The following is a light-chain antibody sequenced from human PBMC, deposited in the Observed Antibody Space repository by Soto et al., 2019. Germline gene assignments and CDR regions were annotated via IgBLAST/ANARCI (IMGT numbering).Light chain of an antibody. CDR1: SSDVGRYNY. CDR3: NSYTSSTAYV. V-gene: IGLV2-14*01. CDR2: EVS. J-gene: IGLJ1*01. Sequence: QSVLAQPASVSGSPGQSITISCTGASSDVGRYNYVSWYQLHPGKAPKLIIYEVSNRPSGVSNRFSGSKSGNTASLTISGLRAEDEADYYCNSYTSSTAYVXGTGSK.